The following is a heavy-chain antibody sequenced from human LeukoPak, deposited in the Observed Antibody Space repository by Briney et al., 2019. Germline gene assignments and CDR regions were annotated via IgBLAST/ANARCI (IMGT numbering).Heavy chain of an antibody. CDR2: ISGSGGST. V-gene: IGHV3-23*01. Sequence: PGGSLRLSCAASGFTFSSYAMSWVRQAPGKGLEWVSAISGSGGSTYYADSVKGRFTISRDNSKNTLYLQMNSLRAEDTAVYYCAKDLPPDPYSSGWCYYYYGMDVWGQGTTVTVSS. J-gene: IGHJ6*02. D-gene: IGHD6-19*01. CDR3: AKDLPPDPYSSGWCYYYYGMDV. CDR1: GFTFSSYA.